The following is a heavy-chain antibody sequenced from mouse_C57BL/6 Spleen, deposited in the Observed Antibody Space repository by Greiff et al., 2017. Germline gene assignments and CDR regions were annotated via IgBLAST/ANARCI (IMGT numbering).Heavy chain of an antibody. Sequence: EVKLVEPGPELVKPGASVKLSCKPSGYTFTASNMPWLKQSHGKSLEWIGYINPNTGGTSYNQKFKGKATLTVNKSSSTAYMELRSLTSEDSAVYYCARYPSYDYDWFAYWGQGTLVTVSA. CDR2: INPNTGGT. V-gene: IGHV1-22*01. D-gene: IGHD2-4*01. CDR3: ARYPSYDYDWFAY. CDR1: GYTFTASN. J-gene: IGHJ3*01.